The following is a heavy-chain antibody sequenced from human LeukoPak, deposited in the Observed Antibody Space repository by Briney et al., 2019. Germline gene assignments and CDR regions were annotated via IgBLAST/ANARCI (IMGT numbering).Heavy chain of an antibody. D-gene: IGHD6-19*01. V-gene: IGHV1-2*02. CDR1: GYTFTGYY. CDR2: INPNSGGT. J-gene: IGHJ4*02. Sequence: GASVKVSCKASGYTFTGYYMHWVRQAPGQGLEWMGWINPNSGGTNYAQKFQGRVTMTRDTSISTAYMELSRLRSDDTAVYYCARDLKLPRYSSGCFSDYWGQGTLVTVSS. CDR3: ARDLKLPRYSSGCFSDY.